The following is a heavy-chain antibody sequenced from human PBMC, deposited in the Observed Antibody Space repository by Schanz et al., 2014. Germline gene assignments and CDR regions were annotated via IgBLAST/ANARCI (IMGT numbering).Heavy chain of an antibody. CDR1: GFTFSSYA. V-gene: IGHV3-21*04. CDR2: ISSSSSYI. Sequence: EVQLVESGGGLVQPGGSLRLSCAASGFTFSSYAMSWVRQAPGKGLEWVSSISSSSSYISYADSVKGRFTISRDNAKNSLYLQMNSLRAEDTAVYYCARDLISSGWYGWGQGTLVTVSS. D-gene: IGHD6-19*01. J-gene: IGHJ4*02. CDR3: ARDLISSGWYG.